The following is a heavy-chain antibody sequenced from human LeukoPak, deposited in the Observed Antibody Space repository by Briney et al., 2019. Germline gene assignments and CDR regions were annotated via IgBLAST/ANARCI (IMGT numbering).Heavy chain of an antibody. CDR1: GFTFSIYA. D-gene: IGHD6-25*01. J-gene: IGHJ4*02. CDR2: ISSSSNYI. CDR3: ARGTDITATGSDF. Sequence: GGSLTLSCAASGFTFSIYAMNWVRQAPGKGLEWVSYISSSSNYIYYADSMKGRFTISRDDAKNSLYLQMSSLRAEDTAVYYCARGTDITATGSDFWGEGTLVTVSS. V-gene: IGHV3-21*01.